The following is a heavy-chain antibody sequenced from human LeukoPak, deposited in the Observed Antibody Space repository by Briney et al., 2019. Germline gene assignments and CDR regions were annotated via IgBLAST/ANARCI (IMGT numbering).Heavy chain of an antibody. J-gene: IGHJ4*02. CDR3: ARGRGSTSRY. D-gene: IGHD5-12*01. V-gene: IGHV1-18*01. CDR1: GYTFTSYG. CDR2: ISTYNGNT. Sequence: ASVKVSCKASGYTFTSYGITWVRQAPGQGLEWMGWISTYNGNTNYAQNLQGRVSMTTDTSTSTAYMELRNLRSDDTAVYYCARGRGSTSRYWGQGTLVTVSS.